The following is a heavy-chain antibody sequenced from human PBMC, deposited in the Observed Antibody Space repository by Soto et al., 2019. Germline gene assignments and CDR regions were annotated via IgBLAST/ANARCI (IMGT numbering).Heavy chain of an antibody. J-gene: IGHJ6*02. V-gene: IGHV4-61*01. CDR3: ARDPGPPIKFGNYYYGMDV. CDR2: IYYSGSA. CDR1: GGSVSSGSYY. Sequence: SETLSLTCTVSGGSVSSGSYYRSWIRQPPGKGLEWIGYIYYSGSANYNPSLKSRVTISVDTSKNQFSLKLSSVTAADTAVYYCARDPGPPIKFGNYYYGMDVWGQGTTVTVSS. D-gene: IGHD3-16*01.